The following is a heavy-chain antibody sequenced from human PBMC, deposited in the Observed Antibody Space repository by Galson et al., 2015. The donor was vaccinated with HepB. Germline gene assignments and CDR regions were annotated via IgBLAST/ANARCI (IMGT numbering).Heavy chain of an antibody. D-gene: IGHD3-16*02. Sequence: SLRLSCAASGFTFSSYGMHWVRQAPGKGLEWVAVISYDGSNKYYADSVKGRFTISRDNSKNTLYLQMNSLRAEDTAVYYCAKTVHIWGSYRDYWGQGTLVTVSS. CDR2: ISYDGSNK. CDR3: AKTVHIWGSYRDY. J-gene: IGHJ4*02. CDR1: GFTFSSYG. V-gene: IGHV3-30*18.